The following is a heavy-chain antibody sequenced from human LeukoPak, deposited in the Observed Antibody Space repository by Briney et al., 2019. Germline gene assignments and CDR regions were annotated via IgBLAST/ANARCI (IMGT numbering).Heavy chain of an antibody. CDR1: GGSISSSSYY. J-gene: IGHJ4*02. Sequence: SETLSLTCTVSGGSISSSSYYWSWIRQPPGKGPEWIGYIYYSGSTNYNPSLKSRVTISVDTSKNQFSLKLSSVTAADTAVYYCARAFYGGNIDYWGQGTLVTVSS. CDR2: IYYSGST. D-gene: IGHD4-23*01. V-gene: IGHV4-61*01. CDR3: ARAFYGGNIDY.